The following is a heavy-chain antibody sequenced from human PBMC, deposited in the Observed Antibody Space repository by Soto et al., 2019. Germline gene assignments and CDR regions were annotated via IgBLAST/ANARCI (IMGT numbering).Heavy chain of an antibody. CDR2: INHSGST. J-gene: IGHJ6*02. V-gene: IGHV4-34*01. D-gene: IGHD4-17*01. CDR1: GGSFSGYY. Sequence: SETLSLTCAVYGGSFSGYYWSWIRQPPGKGLEWIGEINHSGSTNYNPSLKSRVTISVDTSKNQFSLKLSSVTAADTAVYYCARVPYGDLYYYYYGMDVWGQGTTVTVSS. CDR3: ARVPYGDLYYYYYGMDV.